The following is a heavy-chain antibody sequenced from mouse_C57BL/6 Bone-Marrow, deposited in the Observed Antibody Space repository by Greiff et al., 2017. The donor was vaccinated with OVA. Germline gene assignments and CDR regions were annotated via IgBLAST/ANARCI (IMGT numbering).Heavy chain of an antibody. V-gene: IGHV5-4*01. CDR1: GFTFSSSA. J-gene: IGHJ4*01. CDR2: ISDGGSYT. Sequence: DVKLVESGGGLVKPGGSLKLSCAASGFTFSSSAMSWVRQTPEKRLEWVATISDGGSYTYYPDNVKGRFTISRDNAKNNLYLQMSHLKSEDTAMYYCARDPLYYAMDYWGQGTSVTVSS. D-gene: IGHD6-1*01. CDR3: ARDPLYYAMDY.